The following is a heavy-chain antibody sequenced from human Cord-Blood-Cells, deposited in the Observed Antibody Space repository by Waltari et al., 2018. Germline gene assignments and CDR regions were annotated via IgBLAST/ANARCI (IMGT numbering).Heavy chain of an antibody. CDR1: GGPISISSYY. V-gene: IGHV4-39*01. CDR3: ATQPDIVVVPAAPGYFDY. D-gene: IGHD2-2*01. Sequence: QLQLQESGPGLVKPSETLSLTCTVSGGPISISSYYWGWLRQPPGKGLEWIGSIYYSGSTYYNPSLKSRVTISVDTSKNQFSLKLSSVTAADTAVYYCATQPDIVVVPAAPGYFDYWGQGTLVTVSS. J-gene: IGHJ4*02. CDR2: IYYSGST.